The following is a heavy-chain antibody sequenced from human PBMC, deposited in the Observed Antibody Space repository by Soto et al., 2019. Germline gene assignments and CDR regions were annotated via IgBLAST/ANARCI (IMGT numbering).Heavy chain of an antibody. D-gene: IGHD3-22*01. V-gene: IGHV4-30-2*01. CDR3: ARDADSSGYRHFDY. J-gene: IGHJ4*02. Sequence: QLQLQESGSGLVKPSQTLSLTSAVSGGSISSGGYSWSWIRQPPGKGLEWIGYIYHSGSTYYNPSLKSRVTISVDRSKNQFSLKLSSVTAADTAVYYCARDADSSGYRHFDYWGQGTLVTVSS. CDR2: IYHSGST. CDR1: GGSISSGGYS.